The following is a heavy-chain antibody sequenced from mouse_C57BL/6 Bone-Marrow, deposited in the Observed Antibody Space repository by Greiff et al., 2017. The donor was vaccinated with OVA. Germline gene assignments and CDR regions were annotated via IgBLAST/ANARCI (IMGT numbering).Heavy chain of an antibody. CDR1: GFTFTDYY. D-gene: IGHD3-2*02. CDR2: IRNKANGYTT. V-gene: IGHV7-3*01. J-gene: IGHJ2*01. Sequence: DVHLVESGGGLVQPGGSLSLSCAASGFTFTDYYMSWVRQPPGKALEWLGFIRNKANGYTTEYSASVKGRFTISRDNSQSILYLQMNALRAEDSATYYGARRDSSSYFDYWGQGTTLTVSS. CDR3: ARRDSSSYFDY.